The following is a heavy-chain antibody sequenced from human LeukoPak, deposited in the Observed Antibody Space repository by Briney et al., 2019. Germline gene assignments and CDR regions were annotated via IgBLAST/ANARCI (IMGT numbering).Heavy chain of an antibody. CDR1: GGSFSGYY. V-gene: IGHV4-34*01. J-gene: IGHJ2*01. CDR3: ARVLEGSSGQHWYFDL. Sequence: PSETLSLTCAVYGGSFSGYYWSWIRQHPGKGLEWVGEINHSGSTNYNPSLKSRVTISVDTSKKQFSLKLSSVTAADTAVYYCARVLEGSSGQHWYFDLWGRGTLVTVSS. CDR2: INHSGST. D-gene: IGHD6-19*01.